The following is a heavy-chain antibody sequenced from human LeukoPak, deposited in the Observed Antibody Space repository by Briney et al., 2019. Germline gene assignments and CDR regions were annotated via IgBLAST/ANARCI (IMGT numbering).Heavy chain of an antibody. D-gene: IGHD1-20*01. CDR3: VTNWNDSYALY. CDR2: INHSGST. CDR1: GGSFSGYY. V-gene: IGHV4-34*01. J-gene: IGHJ4*02. Sequence: SETLSLACAVYGGSFSGYYWSWIRQPPGKGLEWIGEINHSGSTNYNPSLKSRVTISVDTSKNQFSLKLSSVTAADTAVYYCVTNWNDSYALYWGQGTLVTVSS.